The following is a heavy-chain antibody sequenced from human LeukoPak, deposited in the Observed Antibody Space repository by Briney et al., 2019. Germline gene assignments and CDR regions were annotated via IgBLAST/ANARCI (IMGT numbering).Heavy chain of an antibody. D-gene: IGHD3/OR15-3a*01. V-gene: IGHV3-21*01. CDR3: ASNFWTRRNIDY. CDR2: ISASSSDI. Sequence: PGGSLRLSCAASGFSFSTHTMNWVRQASGKGLEWVSSISASSSDIYYADSVKGRFTISRDNAKNSVYLQMDSLRADDTAVFYCASNFWTRRNIDYWGQGTLVTVSS. CDR1: GFSFSTHT. J-gene: IGHJ4*02.